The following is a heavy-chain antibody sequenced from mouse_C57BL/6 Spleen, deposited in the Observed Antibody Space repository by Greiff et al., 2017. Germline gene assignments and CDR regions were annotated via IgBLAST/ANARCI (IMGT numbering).Heavy chain of an antibody. CDR2: ISYDGSN. CDR3: ARGNWDERDVDY. CDR1: GYSITSGYY. D-gene: IGHD4-1*01. V-gene: IGHV3-6*01. Sequence: EVQLLESGPGLVKPSQSLSLTCSVTGYSITSGYYWNWIRQFPGNKLEWMGYISYDGSNNYNPSLKNRSSITRDTSKNQFFLKLNSVTTEDTATYYCARGNWDERDVDYWGQGTTLTVSS. J-gene: IGHJ2*01.